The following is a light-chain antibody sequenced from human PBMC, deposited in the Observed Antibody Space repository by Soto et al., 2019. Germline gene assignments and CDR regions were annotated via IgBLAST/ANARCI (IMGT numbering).Light chain of an antibody. CDR3: QQSINTPLT. Sequence: DIQMTQSPSSLSASVGDRVTITCRASQSISSYLNWYQQKPGKAPKLLIYAASILQSGVPSRFSGGGSGTSFTLTISSPQPEDFATYYCQQSINTPLTFGQETKVEVK. CDR2: AAS. CDR1: QSISSY. V-gene: IGKV1-39*01. J-gene: IGKJ1*01.